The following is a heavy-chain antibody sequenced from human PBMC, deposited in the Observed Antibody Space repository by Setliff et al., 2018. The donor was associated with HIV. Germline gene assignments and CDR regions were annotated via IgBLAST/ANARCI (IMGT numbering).Heavy chain of an antibody. D-gene: IGHD2-21*02. J-gene: IGHJ3*02. Sequence: GGSLRLSCAASGFTFSSYSMNWVRQAPGKGLEWVSSISSSSSYIYYADSVKGRFTISRDNAKNSLYLQMNSLRAEDTAVFYCARSNCGGDCDAFDIWGQGTMVTVSS. CDR2: ISSSSSYI. CDR3: ARSNCGGDCDAFDI. V-gene: IGHV3-21*01. CDR1: GFTFSSYS.